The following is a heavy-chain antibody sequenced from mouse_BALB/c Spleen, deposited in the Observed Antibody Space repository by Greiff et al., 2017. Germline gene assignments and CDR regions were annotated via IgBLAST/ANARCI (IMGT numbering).Heavy chain of an antibody. CDR3: AREYDYFFAY. D-gene: IGHD2-4*01. V-gene: IGHV1S81*02. CDR1: GYTFTSYW. Sequence: QVQLQQPGAELVKPGASVKLSCKASGYTFTSYWMHWVKQRPGQGLEWIGEINPSNGRTNYNEKFKSKATLTVDKSSSTAYMQLSSLTSEDSAVYYCAREYDYFFAYWGQGTLVTVSA. J-gene: IGHJ3*01. CDR2: INPSNGRT.